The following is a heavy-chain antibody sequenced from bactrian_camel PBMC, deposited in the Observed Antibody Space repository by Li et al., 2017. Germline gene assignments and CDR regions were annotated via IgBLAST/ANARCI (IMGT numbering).Heavy chain of an antibody. V-gene: IGHV3S53*01. CDR1: RYTFTDGC. D-gene: IGHD1*01. CDR2: LNIDGKT. Sequence: HVQLVESGGGSVQAGGSLRLSCAVSRYTFTDGCLGWFLQAPGKEREGVAALNIDGKTTYADSVKGRFTISQDSAKNTLYLQMNNLKPEDTAMYYCAATGAHLSDVRHWGQGTQVTVS. CDR3: AATGAHLSDVRH. J-gene: IGHJ4*01.